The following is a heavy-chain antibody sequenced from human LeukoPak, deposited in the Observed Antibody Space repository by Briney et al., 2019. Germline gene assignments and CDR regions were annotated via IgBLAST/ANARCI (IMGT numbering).Heavy chain of an antibody. Sequence: SETLSLTCTVSGGSISTSNYYWGWIRQPPGKGLEWIGNIFYSGSTYYSPSLKSRVTISVDTSKNQFSLKLSSVTAADTAVYYCARGGYNIWEYYFGYWGQGTLVTVSS. V-gene: IGHV4-39*07. CDR2: IFYSGST. CDR1: GGSISTSNYY. D-gene: IGHD5-24*01. J-gene: IGHJ4*02. CDR3: ARGGYNIWEYYFGY.